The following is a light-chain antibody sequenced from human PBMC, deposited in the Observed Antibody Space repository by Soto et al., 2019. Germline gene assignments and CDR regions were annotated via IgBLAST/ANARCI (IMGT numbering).Light chain of an antibody. Sequence: EIVLTQSPGTLSLSPGERATLSCRASQSVSSSYLAWYQQKPGQAPRLLIYDASRATGIPDRFSGSGSGTDFAPTITRLEPEDCAVYYCQHYGTSALFGPGTKVDI. CDR3: QHYGTSAL. J-gene: IGKJ3*01. V-gene: IGKV3-20*01. CDR1: QSVSSSY. CDR2: DAS.